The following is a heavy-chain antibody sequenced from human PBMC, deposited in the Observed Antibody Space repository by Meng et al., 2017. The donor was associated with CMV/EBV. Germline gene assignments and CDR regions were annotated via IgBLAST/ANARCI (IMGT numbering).Heavy chain of an antibody. V-gene: IGHV3-66*01. CDR1: GFNVRDKY. Sequence: EVQVGGAGGGLVQHGGSLRRSCAASGFNVRDKYMSWVRQAPGKGLEWVCIIYRGENTYYIDSVKDRFTVSRDNSKNTMYLQMNSLRVEDTAVYYCTGDSVSNPNLDYWGQGTLVTVSS. D-gene: IGHD3-10*01. J-gene: IGHJ4*02. CDR3: TGDSVSNPNLDY. CDR2: IYRGENT.